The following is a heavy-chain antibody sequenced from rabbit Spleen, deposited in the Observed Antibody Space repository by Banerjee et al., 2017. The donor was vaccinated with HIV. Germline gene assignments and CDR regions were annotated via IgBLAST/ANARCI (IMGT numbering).Heavy chain of an antibody. V-gene: IGHV1S40*01. D-gene: IGHD1-1*01. CDR1: GVSFTNNYY. Sequence: QSLEESGGDLVKPGASLTLTCTASGVSFTNNYYMCWVRQAPGKGLEWIACIDTSDGDTDYANWPKGRFTISKTSSTTVTLQMTSLTAADTATYFCARNYVNAFDPWGQGTLVTVS. CDR3: ARNYVNAFDP. J-gene: IGHJ2*01. CDR2: IDTSDGDT.